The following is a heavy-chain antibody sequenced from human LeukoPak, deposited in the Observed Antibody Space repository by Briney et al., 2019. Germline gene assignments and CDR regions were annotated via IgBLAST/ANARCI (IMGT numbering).Heavy chain of an antibody. CDR2: IYYSGST. CDR1: GGSISSSSYY. D-gene: IGHD6-13*01. V-gene: IGHV4-39*07. Sequence: SETLSLTCTVSGGSISSSSYYWGWIRQPPGKGLEWIGSIYYSGSTYYNPSLKSRVTISVGASKNQFSLKLISETAADTAVYYCARDLYSSRTNDAFVIWGQGTMVTVSS. J-gene: IGHJ3*02. CDR3: ARDLYSSRTNDAFVI.